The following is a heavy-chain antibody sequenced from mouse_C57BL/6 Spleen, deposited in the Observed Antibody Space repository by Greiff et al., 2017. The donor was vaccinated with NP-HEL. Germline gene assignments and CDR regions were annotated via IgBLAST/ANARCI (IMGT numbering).Heavy chain of an antibody. Sequence: EVQLQQSGPGLVKPSQSLSLTCSVTGYSITSGYYWNWIRQSPGNKLEWMGYISYDGSNNYKPSFKNRIPITRDTSKNQFFLKLNSVTTEDTATYYCARGNDYGWFAYWGQGTLVTVSA. J-gene: IGHJ3*01. CDR3: ARGNDYGWFAY. D-gene: IGHD2-4*01. V-gene: IGHV3-6*01. CDR1: GYSITSGYY. CDR2: ISYDGSN.